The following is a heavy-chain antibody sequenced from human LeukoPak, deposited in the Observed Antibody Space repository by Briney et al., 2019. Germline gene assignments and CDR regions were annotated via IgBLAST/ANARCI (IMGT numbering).Heavy chain of an antibody. J-gene: IGHJ4*02. CDR3: ARGRRSKRLDY. V-gene: IGHV4-34*01. Sequence: PSETLSLTCAVYGGSFSGYYWSWIRQPPGKGLEWIGEINHSGSTNYNPSLKSRVPISVDTPKNQFSLKLSSVTAADTAVYYCARGRRSKRLDYWGQGTLVTVSS. CDR1: GGSFSGYY. CDR2: INHSGST. D-gene: IGHD6-25*01.